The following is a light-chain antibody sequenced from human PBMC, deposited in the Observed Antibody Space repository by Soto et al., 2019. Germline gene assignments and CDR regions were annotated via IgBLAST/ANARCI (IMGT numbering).Light chain of an antibody. CDR1: QSVFSNY. Sequence: EIVLTQSPGTLSLSPGERATLSCRASQSVFSNYLAWYQQKPGQAPRLLIYGASSRPTGIPDRFSGSGSGKDFTLTISGLEPEDFAVYYCQQYGSSRTFGQGTKVDIK. CDR3: QQYGSSRT. V-gene: IGKV3-20*01. J-gene: IGKJ1*01. CDR2: GAS.